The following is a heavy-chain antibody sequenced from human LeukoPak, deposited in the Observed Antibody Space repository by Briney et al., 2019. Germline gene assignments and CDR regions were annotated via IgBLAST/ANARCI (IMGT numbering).Heavy chain of an antibody. CDR1: GGSISSGSYY. CDR2: IYTGGST. CDR3: ARVAGYDWFDP. J-gene: IGHJ5*02. D-gene: IGHD3-3*01. V-gene: IGHV4-61*02. Sequence: KTSQTLSLTCTVSGGSISSGSYYWSWIRQPAGKGLEWIGRIYTGGSTNYNPSLKSRVTISVDTSKNQFSLKLSSVTAADTAVYYCARVAGYDWFDPWGQGTLVTVSS.